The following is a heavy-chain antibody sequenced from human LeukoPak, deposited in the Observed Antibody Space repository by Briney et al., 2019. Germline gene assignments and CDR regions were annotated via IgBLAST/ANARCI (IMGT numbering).Heavy chain of an antibody. CDR2: IYSGGAT. CDR1: GFIVSDDY. D-gene: IGHD2-8*02. CDR3: ASGGKYCTGGACYGD. V-gene: IGHV3-53*01. Sequence: PGESLRLSCAASGFIVSDDYISWVRQTPGKGLEWVSVIYSGGATFYADSVKGRFTISRDNSKNTVHLQMNSLRAEDTAVYYCASGGKYCTGGACYGDWGQGTLVTVSS. J-gene: IGHJ4*02.